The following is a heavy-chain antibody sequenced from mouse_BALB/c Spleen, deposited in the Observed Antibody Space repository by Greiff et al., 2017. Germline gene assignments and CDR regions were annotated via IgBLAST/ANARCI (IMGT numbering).Heavy chain of an antibody. J-gene: IGHJ4*01. CDR3: ARPGYAMDY. V-gene: IGHV5-12-2*01. Sequence: EVMLVESGGGLVQPGGSLKLSCAASGFTFSSYTMSWVRQTPEKRLEWVAYISNGGGSTYYPDTVKGRFTISRDNAKNTLYLQMSSLKSEDTAMYYCARPGYAMDYWGQGTSVTVSS. CDR1: GFTFSSYT. CDR2: ISNGGGST.